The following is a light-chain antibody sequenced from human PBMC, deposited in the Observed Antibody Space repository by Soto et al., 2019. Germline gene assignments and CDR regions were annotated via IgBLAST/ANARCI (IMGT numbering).Light chain of an antibody. V-gene: IGKV3-20*01. J-gene: IGKJ1*01. Sequence: EIVLTQSPGTLSLTPGERATLSCRASQSVSSSYLAWYQQKPGQAPRLLIYGASSRATGIPARFSGSGSGTDFTLTISSLQSEDFAVYYCQQYNQWPPRTFGQGTKVDI. CDR3: QQYNQWPPRT. CDR1: QSVSSSY. CDR2: GAS.